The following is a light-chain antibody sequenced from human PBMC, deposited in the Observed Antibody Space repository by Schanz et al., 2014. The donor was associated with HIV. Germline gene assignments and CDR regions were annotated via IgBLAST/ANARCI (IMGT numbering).Light chain of an antibody. Sequence: QSALTQPASVSGSPGQSITISCTGTSSDVGYYNYVSWYQQHPGKAPKLMIYDVSNRPSGVSQRFSGSKSGNTASLTISGLQPEDEADYYCSSYTSSSTLGVFGTGTKLTVL. CDR1: SSDVGYYNY. CDR2: DVS. J-gene: IGLJ1*01. V-gene: IGLV2-14*03. CDR3: SSYTSSSTLGV.